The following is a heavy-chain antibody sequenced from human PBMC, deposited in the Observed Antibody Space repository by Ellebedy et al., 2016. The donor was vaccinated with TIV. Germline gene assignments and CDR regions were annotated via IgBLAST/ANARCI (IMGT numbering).Heavy chain of an antibody. V-gene: IGHV3-23*01. CDR2: IVGSGDTI. J-gene: IGHJ4*02. Sequence: PGGSLRLSCAASGFTFSRYAMAWVRQTPGKGLEWVSGIVGSGDTIYYADSVKGRFTISRDNSKKTLYLQMNSLRAEDTAIYYCARDRTPGDGYWVFDQWGQGALVTVSS. CDR3: ARDRTPGDGYWVFDQ. D-gene: IGHD5-18*01. CDR1: GFTFSRYA.